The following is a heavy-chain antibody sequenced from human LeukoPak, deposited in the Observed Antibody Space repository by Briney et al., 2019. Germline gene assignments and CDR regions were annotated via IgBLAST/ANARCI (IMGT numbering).Heavy chain of an antibody. J-gene: IGHJ5*02. CDR1: GGSISSYY. CDR2: IYTSGST. CDR3: ASYYDTRFDP. V-gene: IGHV4-4*07. D-gene: IGHD3-22*01. Sequence: PSETLSLTCTVSGGSISSYYWNWIRQPAGKGLEWIGRIYTSGSTNYNPSLKSRVTMSVGTSKNQFSLKLSSVTAADTAVYYCASYYDTRFDPWGQGTLVTVSS.